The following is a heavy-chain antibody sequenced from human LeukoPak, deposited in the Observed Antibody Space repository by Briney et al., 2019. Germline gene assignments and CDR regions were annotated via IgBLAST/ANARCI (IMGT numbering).Heavy chain of an antibody. CDR3: ARDHYDSSGYFLGNDY. Sequence: SETLSLTCTVSGGSITSGEYYCSWIRQPPGKGLEWIGYVAYTGSTNYNPSLSSRVTMSVDTSRNQFSLKLSSVTAADTAVYYCARDHYDSSGYFLGNDYWGQGILVAVSS. CDR2: VAYTGST. V-gene: IGHV4-30-4*01. CDR1: GGSITSGEYY. D-gene: IGHD3-22*01. J-gene: IGHJ4*02.